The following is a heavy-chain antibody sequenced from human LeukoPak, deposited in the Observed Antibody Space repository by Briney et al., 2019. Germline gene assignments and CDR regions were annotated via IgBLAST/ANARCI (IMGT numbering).Heavy chain of an antibody. Sequence: GRSLRLSCAATGFTFSSFSMHWVRQAPGKGLEWVAVTSYDGSNKYYADSVKGRFTISRDNSKNTLYLQMNGLRTEDTAVYYCAKGRVGANGYYYYGMDVWGQGTTVTVSS. V-gene: IGHV3-30*18. D-gene: IGHD1-26*01. J-gene: IGHJ6*02. CDR1: GFTFSSFS. CDR2: TSYDGSNK. CDR3: AKGRVGANGYYYYGMDV.